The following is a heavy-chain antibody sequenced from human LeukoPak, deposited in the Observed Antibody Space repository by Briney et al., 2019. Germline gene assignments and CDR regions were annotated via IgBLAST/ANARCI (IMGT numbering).Heavy chain of an antibody. CDR2: ISAGSGST. J-gene: IGHJ4*02. CDR3: AKSHEPYYYDSSGYYDDY. D-gene: IGHD3-22*01. V-gene: IGHV3-23*01. CDR1: GFRFSGYG. Sequence: GGSLRLSCAASGFRFSGYGMSWVRQAPGKGLEWVSSISAGSGSTDYADSVEGRFTISRDDSKNTLYLQMKSLRAEDTAVYYCAKSHEPYYYDSSGYYDDYWGQGTLVTVSS.